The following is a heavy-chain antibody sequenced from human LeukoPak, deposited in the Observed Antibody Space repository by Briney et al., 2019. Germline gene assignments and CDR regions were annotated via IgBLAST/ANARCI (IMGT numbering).Heavy chain of an antibody. Sequence: GGSLRLSCAASGFTFSSYAMSWVRQAPGKGLEWVSAISGSGGSTYYADSVKGRFTISRDNAKNSLYLQMNSLRAADTAVYYCARAKYYDFWSAYYPDYWGQGTLVTVSS. V-gene: IGHV3-23*01. CDR1: GFTFSSYA. CDR2: ISGSGGST. CDR3: ARAKYYDFWSAYYPDY. D-gene: IGHD3-3*01. J-gene: IGHJ4*02.